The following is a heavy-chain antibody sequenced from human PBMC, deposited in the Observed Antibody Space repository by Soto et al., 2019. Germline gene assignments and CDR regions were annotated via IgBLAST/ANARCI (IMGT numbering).Heavy chain of an antibody. CDR3: ARGEDYDFWSGYYNYFDY. Sequence: TSGKVSCKAYGYTFTSYDINWVRQATGQGLEWMGWMNPNSGNTGYAQKFQGRVTMTRNTSISTAYMELSSLRSEDTAVYYCARGEDYDFWSGYYNYFDYWGQGTLVNVSS. CDR2: MNPNSGNT. V-gene: IGHV1-8*01. CDR1: GYTFTSYD. D-gene: IGHD3-3*01. J-gene: IGHJ4*02.